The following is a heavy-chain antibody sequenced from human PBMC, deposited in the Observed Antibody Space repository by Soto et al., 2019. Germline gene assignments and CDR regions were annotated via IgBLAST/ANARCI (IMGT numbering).Heavy chain of an antibody. V-gene: IGHV4-59*01. CDR1: CGSSSSYY. CDR2: IYYSGST. CDR3: ARGSSEWAVAGNDYFDY. J-gene: IGHJ4*02. D-gene: IGHD6-19*01. Sequence: SETLSLTCIVSCGSSSSYYWSWIRQPPGKGLEWIGYIYYSGSTNYNPSLKSRVTISVDTSKNQFSLKLSSVTAADTAVYYCARGSSEWAVAGNDYFDYWRQGTLVTVSS.